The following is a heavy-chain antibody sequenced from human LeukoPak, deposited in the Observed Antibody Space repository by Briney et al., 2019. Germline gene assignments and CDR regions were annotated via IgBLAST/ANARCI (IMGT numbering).Heavy chain of an antibody. Sequence: PGGSLRLSCAASGFTFSSYGMHWGRQAPGKGLEWVAVIWYDGSNKYYADSVKGRFTISRDNSKNTLYLQMNSLRAEDTAVYYCAKGGLGSRYFDYSGQGTLVTVSS. V-gene: IGHV3-33*06. D-gene: IGHD3/OR15-3a*01. CDR3: AKGGLGSRYFDY. CDR2: IWYDGSNK. CDR1: GFTFSSYG. J-gene: IGHJ4*02.